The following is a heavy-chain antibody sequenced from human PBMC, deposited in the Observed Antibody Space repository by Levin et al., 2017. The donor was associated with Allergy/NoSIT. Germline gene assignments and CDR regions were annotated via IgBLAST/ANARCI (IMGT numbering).Heavy chain of an antibody. CDR3: AKWIPPNRTFGMDV. V-gene: IGHV3-30*18. CDR1: GFTFSSYG. J-gene: IGHJ6*02. Sequence: GGSLRLSCAASGFTFSSYGMHWVRQAPGKGLEWVAVISYDGSNKYYADSVKGRFTISRDNSKNTLYLQMNSLRAEDTAVYYCAKWIPPNRTFGMDVWGQGTTVTVSS. CDR2: ISYDGSNK. D-gene: IGHD3-16*01.